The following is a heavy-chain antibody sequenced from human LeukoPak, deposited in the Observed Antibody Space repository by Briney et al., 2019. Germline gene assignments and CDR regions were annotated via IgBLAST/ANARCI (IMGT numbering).Heavy chain of an antibody. D-gene: IGHD6-13*01. V-gene: IGHV4-59*08. CDR1: GGSISSYY. CDR2: IYYSGST. J-gene: IGHJ6*02. CDR3: ARSGSSPSDV. Sequence: PSETLSLTCTVSGGSISSYYWSWIRQPPGKGLEWIGYIYYSGSTNYNPSLKSRVTISVDTSKNQFSLKLSSVTAADTAVYYCARSGSSPSDVWGQGTTVTVSS.